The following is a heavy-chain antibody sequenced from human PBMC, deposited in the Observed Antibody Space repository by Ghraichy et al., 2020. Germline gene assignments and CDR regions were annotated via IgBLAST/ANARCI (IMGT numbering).Heavy chain of an antibody. V-gene: IGHV3-23*01. CDR3: ATFRPEVMWLSTNWFDP. CDR1: GSSVNSNA. D-gene: IGHD2-21*01. Sequence: GGSLRLSCAVSGSSVNSNAMSWVRQAPGKGLEWVSSIGGSDGSTYYGDSVKGRFTISRDRSKNTLYLQMNDLTAEDTATYYCATFRPEVMWLSTNWFDPWGQGTRVTVSS. CDR2: IGGSDGST. J-gene: IGHJ5*02.